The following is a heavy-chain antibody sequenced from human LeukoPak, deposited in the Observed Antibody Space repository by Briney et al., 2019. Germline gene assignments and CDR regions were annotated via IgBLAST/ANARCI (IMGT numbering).Heavy chain of an antibody. V-gene: IGHV1-18*04. J-gene: IGHJ4*02. CDR2: ISAYNGNT. CDR1: GYTFTCYY. CDR3: ARSSIIAAAGPYYFDY. D-gene: IGHD6-13*01. Sequence: ASVKVSCKASGYTFTCYYMHWVRQAPGQGLEWMGWISAYNGNTNYAQKLQGRVTMTTDTSTSTAYMELRSLRSDDTAVYYCARSSIIAAAGPYYFDYWGQGTLVTVSS.